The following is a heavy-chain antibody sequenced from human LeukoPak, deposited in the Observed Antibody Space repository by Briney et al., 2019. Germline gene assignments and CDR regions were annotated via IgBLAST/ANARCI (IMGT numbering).Heavy chain of an antibody. CDR1: GGSFSGYY. CDR3: ARGIAARPRPGRWYWFDP. V-gene: IGHV4-34*01. J-gene: IGHJ5*02. Sequence: PSETLSLTCAVYGGSFSGYYWSWIRQPPGKGLEWIGEINHSGSTNYNPSLESRVTISVDTSKNQFSLKLSSVTAADTAVYYCARGIAARPRPGRWYWFDPWGQGTLVTVSS. CDR2: INHSGST. D-gene: IGHD6-6*01.